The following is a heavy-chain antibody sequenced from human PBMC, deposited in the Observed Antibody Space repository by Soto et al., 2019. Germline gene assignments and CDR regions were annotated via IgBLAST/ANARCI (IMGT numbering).Heavy chain of an antibody. CDR2: IYHSGST. D-gene: IGHD6-19*01. J-gene: IGHJ4*02. CDR1: GYSISIGYY. CDR3: ARDTRGWYFYYFDY. V-gene: IGHV4-38-2*02. Sequence: PSETLSLTCAVSGYSISIGYYCGCIRQPPGKGLEWIGSIYHSGSTYYNPSLKSRVTISVDTSKNQFSLKLSSVTAADTAVYYCARDTRGWYFYYFDYWGQGTLVTVSS.